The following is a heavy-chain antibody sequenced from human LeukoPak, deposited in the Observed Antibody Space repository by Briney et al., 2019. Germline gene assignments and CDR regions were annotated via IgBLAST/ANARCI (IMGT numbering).Heavy chain of an antibody. CDR2: ISSSGSTI. CDR3: ARDDEFGDYYYYMDV. V-gene: IGHV3-11*04. J-gene: IGHJ6*03. Sequence: LSLTCAVYGGSFSDYYMSWIRQAPGKGLEWVSYISSSGSTIYYADSVKGRFTISRDNAKNSLYLQMNSLRAEDTAVYYCARDDEFGDYYYYMDVWGKGTTVTVSS. CDR1: GGSFSDYY. D-gene: IGHD3-10*01.